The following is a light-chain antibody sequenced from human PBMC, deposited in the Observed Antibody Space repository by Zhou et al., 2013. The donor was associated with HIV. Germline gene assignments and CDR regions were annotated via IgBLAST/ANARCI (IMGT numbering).Light chain of an antibody. Sequence: EIVLTQSPATLSLSPGERGILSCRASQSVSMNVAWYQQKPGQAPRLLIYGASSRATGVPARFSGSGSGRDFTLTISGLQSEDFALYYCQQYDTWPSFGQGTKLQIK. CDR3: QQYDTWPS. CDR1: QSVSMN. J-gene: IGKJ2*01. V-gene: IGKV3-15*01. CDR2: GAS.